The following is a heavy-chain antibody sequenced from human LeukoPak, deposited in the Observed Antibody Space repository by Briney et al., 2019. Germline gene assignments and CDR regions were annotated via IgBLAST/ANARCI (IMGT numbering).Heavy chain of an antibody. D-gene: IGHD3-10*01. Sequence: GGSLRLSCAASGFRFGSYAMHWVRQAPGKGLEWAALIWYDGSNQDYADSVKGRLTISRDNSQNTVFLEMNSLRVEDTGIYYCASNYGSGSYGMDVWGQGTTVIVSS. V-gene: IGHV3-33*01. J-gene: IGHJ6*02. CDR2: IWYDGSNQ. CDR3: ASNYGSGSYGMDV. CDR1: GFRFGSYA.